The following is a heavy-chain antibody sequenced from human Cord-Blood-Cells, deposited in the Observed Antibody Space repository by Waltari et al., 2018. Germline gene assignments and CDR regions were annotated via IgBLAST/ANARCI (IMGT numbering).Heavy chain of an antibody. D-gene: IGHD3-10*01. V-gene: IGHV1-2*06. J-gene: IGHJ4*02. Sequence: QVQLVQSGAEVKKPGASVKVSCKASGYTFTGYYMHWVRQAPGQGLEWMGRINPNSGGTNYAQKFQGRVTMTRDTAISTAYMELSRLRSDETAVYYCARPTLVSGSYYDYWGQGTLVTVSS. CDR1: GYTFTGYY. CDR3: ARPTLVSGSYYDY. CDR2: INPNSGGT.